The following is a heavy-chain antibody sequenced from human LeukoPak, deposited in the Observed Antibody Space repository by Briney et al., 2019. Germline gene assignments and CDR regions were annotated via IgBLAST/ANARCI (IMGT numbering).Heavy chain of an antibody. V-gene: IGHV4-38-2*02. J-gene: IGHJ4*02. CDR2: IYPSGST. Sequence: PSETLSLTCAVSGYSISSGYSWGWIRQPPGKGLEWIGSIYPSGSTYYNPSLKSRVTISIDTSNNHFSLKLSSVTAADTAVCYCARDFWKYSSGWSVDYWGQGILVTVSS. CDR1: GYSISSGYS. CDR3: ARDFWKYSSGWSVDY. D-gene: IGHD6-19*01.